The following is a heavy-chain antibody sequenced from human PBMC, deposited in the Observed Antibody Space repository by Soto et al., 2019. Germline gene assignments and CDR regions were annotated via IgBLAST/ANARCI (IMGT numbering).Heavy chain of an antibody. V-gene: IGHV4-31*03. CDR3: ARVFDSSGFFYIFDY. CDR1: GGSISRGYY. Sequence: LSLTCTVSGGSISRGYYWSWIRQHPGEGLEWIGFIYHTGSTFYNPSLESRVTISVGTSKKHFSLELTSATAADTAVYYCARVFDSSGFFYIFDYWGQGTLVTVSS. CDR2: IYHTGST. D-gene: IGHD3-22*01. J-gene: IGHJ4*02.